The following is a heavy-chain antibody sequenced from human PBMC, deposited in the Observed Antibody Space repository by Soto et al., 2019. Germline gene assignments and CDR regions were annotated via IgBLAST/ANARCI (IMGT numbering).Heavy chain of an antibody. Sequence: PGGSLRLSCAASGFTFSSYSMNWVRQAPGKGLEWVSYISSSSNSIYYADSVKGRFTTSRDNAKNSLHLQMNSLRAEDTAVYYCARTIERRPSTTLWWGQGTLVTVSS. CDR1: GFTFSSYS. V-gene: IGHV3-48*01. CDR3: ARTIERRPSTTLW. J-gene: IGHJ4*02. CDR2: ISSSSNSI.